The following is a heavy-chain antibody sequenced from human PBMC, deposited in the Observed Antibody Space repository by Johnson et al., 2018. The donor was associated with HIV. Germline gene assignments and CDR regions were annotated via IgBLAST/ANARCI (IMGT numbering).Heavy chain of an antibody. CDR2: IKDDGSEK. CDR3: ARPNRPQYRSTFDI. J-gene: IGHJ3*02. Sequence: EVQLVESGGGVVRPGGSLRLSCAASGFTISSFWMTWVRQAPGKGLEWVANIKDDGSEKSYVDSVKGRFTISRDNAKNSLYLQMSSLRAEDTAIYYCARPNRPQYRSTFDIWGQGTKVTVSS. V-gene: IGHV3-7*05. CDR1: GFTISSFW. D-gene: IGHD6-13*01.